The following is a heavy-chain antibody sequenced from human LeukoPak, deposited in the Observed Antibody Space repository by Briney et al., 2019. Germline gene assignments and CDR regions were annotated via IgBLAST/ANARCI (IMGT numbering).Heavy chain of an antibody. CDR3: ARGAENGYCSNTSCYLGY. J-gene: IGHJ4*02. V-gene: IGHV1-69*13. D-gene: IGHD2-2*01. CDR2: IIPIFGTA. CDR1: GGTFSSYA. Sequence: ASVKVSCKASGGTFSSYAISWVRQAPGQGLEWMGGIIPIFGTANYAQKFQGRVTITADESTSTAYMELSSLRSEDTAVYYCARGAENGYCSNTSCYLGYWGQGTLVTVSS.